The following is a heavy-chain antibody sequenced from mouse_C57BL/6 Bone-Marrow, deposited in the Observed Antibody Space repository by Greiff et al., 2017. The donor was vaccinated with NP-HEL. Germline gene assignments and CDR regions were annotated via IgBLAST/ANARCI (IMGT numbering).Heavy chain of an antibody. J-gene: IGHJ3*01. CDR1: GFTFSSYA. Sequence: EVQVVESGGGLVKPGGSLKLSCAASGFTFSSYAMSWVRQTPEKRLEWVATISDGGSYTYYPDNVKGRFTISRDNAKNNLYLQMSHLKSEDTAMYYCARDGAYYYGSSSWFAYWGQGTLVTVSA. CDR3: ARDGAYYYGSSSWFAY. CDR2: ISDGGSYT. D-gene: IGHD1-1*01. V-gene: IGHV5-4*01.